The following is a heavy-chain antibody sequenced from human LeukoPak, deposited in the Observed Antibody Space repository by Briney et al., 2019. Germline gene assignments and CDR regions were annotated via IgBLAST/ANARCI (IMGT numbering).Heavy chain of an antibody. CDR2: ISGSGGST. CDR3: AKDMYSSSYSFDY. Sequence: GGSLRLSCAASGFTFSSYAMSWVRQAPGKGLEWVSAISGSGGSTYYADSVKGRFTISRDNSRNTLYLQMSSLRAEDTAVYYCAKDMYSSSYSFDYWGQGTLVTVSS. D-gene: IGHD6-13*01. J-gene: IGHJ4*02. V-gene: IGHV3-23*01. CDR1: GFTFSSYA.